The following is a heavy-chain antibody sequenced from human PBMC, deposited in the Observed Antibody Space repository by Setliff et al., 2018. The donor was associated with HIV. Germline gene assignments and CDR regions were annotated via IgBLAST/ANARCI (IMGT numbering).Heavy chain of an antibody. CDR3: ARGTHCGGDCTNYFDS. CDR2: IYTSGST. D-gene: IGHD2-21*01. J-gene: IGHJ4*02. Sequence: LSLTCTVSGGSISSGSYYWSWIRQPAGKGLEWIGHIYTSGSTNYNPSLKGRFIISRDNTKKSVYLQMNNLRAEDTAVYYCARGTHCGGDCTNYFDSWGQGILVTVSS. V-gene: IGHV4-61*09. CDR1: GGSISSGSYY.